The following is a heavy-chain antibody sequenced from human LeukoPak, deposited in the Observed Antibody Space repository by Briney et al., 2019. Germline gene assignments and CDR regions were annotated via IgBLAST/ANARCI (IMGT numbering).Heavy chain of an antibody. V-gene: IGHV4-34*01. J-gene: IGHJ4*02. CDR2: INHSGST. CDR1: GGSFSGYY. Sequence: SETLSLTCAVYGGSFSGYYWSWIRQPPGKGLEWIEEINHSGSTNYNPSLKSRVTISVDTSKNQFSLKLSSVTAADTAVYYCARGTGKYSGYGYWGQGTLVTVSS. CDR3: ARGTGKYSGYGY. D-gene: IGHD5-12*01.